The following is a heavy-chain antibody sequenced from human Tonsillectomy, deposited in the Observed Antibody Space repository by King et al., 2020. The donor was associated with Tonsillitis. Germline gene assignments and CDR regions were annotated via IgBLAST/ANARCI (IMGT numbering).Heavy chain of an antibody. CDR2: IWYDGSNQ. V-gene: IGHV3-33*08. Sequence: QVQLVESGGGVVQPGRSLRLSCAASGFSFSSSGMHWVRQAPGRGLEWVAVIWYDGSNQYYADSVKGRFTISRDNSKNTLYLQMNSLRAEDTAVYYCARDRIVAVIGGGFDIWGQGTRVTVSS. CDR3: ARDRIVAVIGGGFDI. D-gene: IGHD3-22*01. J-gene: IGHJ3*02. CDR1: GFSFSSSG.